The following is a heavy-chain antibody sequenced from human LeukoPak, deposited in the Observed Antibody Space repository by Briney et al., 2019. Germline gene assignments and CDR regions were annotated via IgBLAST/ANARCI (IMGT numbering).Heavy chain of an antibody. CDR2: INQDGSVK. J-gene: IGHJ4*02. Sequence: GGSLRLSCAASEFAFSTYWMDWVRQAPGKGLEWVGNINQDGSVKHYVDSVRGRSTISRDNARNSVYLQMSALRVEDTAVYYCTRDFVFWGQGSLVTASS. D-gene: IGHD3-3*01. V-gene: IGHV3-7*01. CDR1: EFAFSTYW. CDR3: TRDFVF.